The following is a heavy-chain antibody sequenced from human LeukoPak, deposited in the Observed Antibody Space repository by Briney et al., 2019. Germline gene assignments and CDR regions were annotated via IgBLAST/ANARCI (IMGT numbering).Heavy chain of an antibody. V-gene: IGHV3-23*01. Sequence: GGSLRLSCAASGFTFSSYGMSWVRQAPGKGLEWVSAISGSGGSTFYADSVKGRFTISRDNSKNTLYLQMNSLRAEDTAVYYCAKNPPLASRVVAIFFDYWGQGTLVTVSS. CDR1: GFTFSSYG. CDR2: ISGSGGST. J-gene: IGHJ4*02. D-gene: IGHD3-22*01. CDR3: AKNPPLASRVVAIFFDY.